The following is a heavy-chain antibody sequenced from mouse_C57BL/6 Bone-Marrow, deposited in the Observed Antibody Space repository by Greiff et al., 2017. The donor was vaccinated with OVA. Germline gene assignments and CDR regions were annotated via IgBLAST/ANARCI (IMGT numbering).Heavy chain of an antibody. CDR1: GYTFTSYW. CDR2: IDPSDSYT. D-gene: IGHD1-1*01. Sequence: QVQLQQPGAELVRPGSSVKLSCKASGYTFTSYWMHWVKQRPGQGLEWIGVIDPSDSYTNYNQKFKGKATLTVDTSSSTAYMQLSSLTSEDSAVYYGASKGFFNYGKDFDYWGQGTTLTVSS. J-gene: IGHJ2*01. V-gene: IGHV1-59*01. CDR3: ASKGFFNYGKDFDY.